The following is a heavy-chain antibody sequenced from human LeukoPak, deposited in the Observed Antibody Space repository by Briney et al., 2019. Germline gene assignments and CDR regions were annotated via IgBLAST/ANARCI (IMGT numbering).Heavy chain of an antibody. V-gene: IGHV1-18*01. CDR3: TRDPWFDP. Sequence: ASVKVSCKASGYIFTSYGISWVRQAPGQGLEWMGWISTDNGNTNFAPKLQGRVTMTTDTSTTTAYMELRGLRSDDTAVYYCTRDPWFDPWGQGTLVTVSS. J-gene: IGHJ5*02. CDR1: GYIFTSYG. CDR2: ISTDNGNT.